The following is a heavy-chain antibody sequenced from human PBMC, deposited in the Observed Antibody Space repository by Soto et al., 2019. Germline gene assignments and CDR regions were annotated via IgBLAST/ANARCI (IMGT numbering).Heavy chain of an antibody. CDR3: ARGTWQGRFDP. J-gene: IGHJ5*02. V-gene: IGHV1-2*04. CDR2: INPNGGDT. Sequence: QVQLVQSGAEVKKPGASVKVSCKASGYTFTGYYIHWVRQAPGQGLEWMGWINPNGGDTNYAQKFQDCVTRTRDPSISPAYMELRRLKSDDTAVYYCARGTWQGRFDPWGQGTLVTVSS. CDR1: GYTFTGYY.